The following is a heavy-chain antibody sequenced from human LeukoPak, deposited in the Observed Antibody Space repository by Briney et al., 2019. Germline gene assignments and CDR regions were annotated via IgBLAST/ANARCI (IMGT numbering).Heavy chain of an antibody. D-gene: IGHD6-13*01. J-gene: IGHJ4*02. CDR3: ARGGIAAATDY. V-gene: IGHV4-38-2*02. CDR1: GYSISSGYY. CDR2: IYHSGST. Sequence: PSETLSLTCTVSGYSISSGYYWGWIRQPPGKGLEWIGSIYHSGSTYYNPSLKSRVTISVDTSKNQFSLKLSSVTAADTAVYYCARGGIAAATDYWGQGTLVTVSS.